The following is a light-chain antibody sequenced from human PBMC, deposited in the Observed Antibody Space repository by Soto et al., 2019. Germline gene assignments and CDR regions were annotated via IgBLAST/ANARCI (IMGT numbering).Light chain of an antibody. J-gene: IGLJ3*02. CDR2: EVN. Sequence: QSVLTQPASVSGSPGQSITISCTGIISDVDVYAYVSWYQQYPGKAPKLMIYEVNNRPSGVSYRFSGSKSGNTASLTISGLQAEDEADYYCASYTSNTSPVVFGGGTKLTVL. CDR1: ISDVDVYAY. V-gene: IGLV2-14*01. CDR3: ASYTSNTSPVV.